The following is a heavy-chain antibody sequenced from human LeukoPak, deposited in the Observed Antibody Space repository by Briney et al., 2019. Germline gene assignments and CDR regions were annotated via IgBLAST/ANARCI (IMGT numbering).Heavy chain of an antibody. CDR1: GFTFSSYS. D-gene: IGHD5-18*01. CDR2: ISSSSSTI. V-gene: IGHV3-48*02. J-gene: IGHJ4*02. CDR3: ARDPHSLDY. Sequence: GGSLRLSCAASGFTFSSYSMNWVRQAPGKGLEWVSYISSSSSTIYYADSVKGRFTISRDNAKNLLYLQMNSLRDEDTAVYYCARDPHSLDYWGQGTLVTVSS.